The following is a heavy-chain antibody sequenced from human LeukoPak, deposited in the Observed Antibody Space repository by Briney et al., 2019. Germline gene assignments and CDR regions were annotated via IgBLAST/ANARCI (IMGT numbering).Heavy chain of an antibody. CDR3: AREGGGFDP. CDR1: GGSISSYY. Sequence: SETLSLTCSVSGGSISSYYWSWIRQPPGKGLEWIGYIYYSGSTNYNPSLKSRVTISVDTSKNQFSLKLSSVTAADTAVYYCAREGGGFDPWGQGTLVTVSS. D-gene: IGHD4-17*01. J-gene: IGHJ5*02. V-gene: IGHV4-59*01. CDR2: IYYSGST.